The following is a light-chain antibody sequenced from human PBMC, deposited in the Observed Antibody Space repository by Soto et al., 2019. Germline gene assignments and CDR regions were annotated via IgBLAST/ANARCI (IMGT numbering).Light chain of an antibody. CDR3: QQYGKLLWT. CDR1: QTVNSDY. V-gene: IGKV3-20*01. CDR2: GAS. Sequence: EIVLTQSPGTLSLSPGETATLSCSASQTVNSDYLAWFQQRPGQAPMTLICGASSRATGIPDRFSGSGSGTDFTLTISRLEPEDFAVYYCQQYGKLLWTFGQGTKV. J-gene: IGKJ1*01.